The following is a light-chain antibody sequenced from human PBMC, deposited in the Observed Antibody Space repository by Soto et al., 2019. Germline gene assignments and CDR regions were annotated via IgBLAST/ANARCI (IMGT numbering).Light chain of an antibody. CDR1: QSVSSSY. CDR3: QQYGSSVSIT. CDR2: GAS. Sequence: EIVLTQSPGTLPLSPGERATLSCRACQSVSSSYLAWHQQKPGQAPRLLIYGASSRATGIPDRFSGSGSGTDFTLTISRLEPEDFAVYYCQQYGSSVSITLGQGTDWRL. J-gene: IGKJ5*01. V-gene: IGKV3-20*01.